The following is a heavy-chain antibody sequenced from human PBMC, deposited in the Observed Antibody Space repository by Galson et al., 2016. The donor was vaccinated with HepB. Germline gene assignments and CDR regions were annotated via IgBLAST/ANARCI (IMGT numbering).Heavy chain of an antibody. J-gene: IGHJ5*02. CDR1: GFTLSSHA. V-gene: IGHV3-30*04. D-gene: IGHD5-12*01. CDR3: ARDRGRWGLRSDGVDP. Sequence: SLRLSCAASGFTLSSHAMHWVRQAPGRALEWVAVISDDASDKDYADSVKGRFTISRDNSKNTLYLQMNSLRAEDTAMYYCARDRGRWGLRSDGVDPWGQGTLVTVSS. CDR2: ISDDASDK.